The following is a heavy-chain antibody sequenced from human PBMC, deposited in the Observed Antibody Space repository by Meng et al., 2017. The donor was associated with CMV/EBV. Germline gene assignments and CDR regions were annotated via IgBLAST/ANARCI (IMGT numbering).Heavy chain of an antibody. CDR2: INHSGST. CDR3: ARDRRCSSTSCYTAAAAEYYYYGMDV. D-gene: IGHD2-2*02. Sequence: SETLSLTCAVYGGSFSGYYWSWIRQPPGKGLEWIGEINHSGSTNYNPSLKSRVTISVDTSKNQFSLKLSSVTAADTAVYYCARDRRCSSTSCYTAAAAEYYYYGMDVWGQGTTVTVSS. J-gene: IGHJ6*02. V-gene: IGHV4-34*01. CDR1: GGSFSGYY.